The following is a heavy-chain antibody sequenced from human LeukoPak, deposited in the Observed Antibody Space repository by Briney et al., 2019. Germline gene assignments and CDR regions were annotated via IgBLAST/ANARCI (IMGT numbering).Heavy chain of an antibody. CDR1: GFTFSSSW. CDR2: INSDGSTT. D-gene: IGHD3-10*01. CDR3: ARVRDCGELFPCDY. J-gene: IGHJ4*02. Sequence: GGSLRLSCAASGFTFSSSWLYWVRQVPGKGLVWVSRINSDGSTTKYADSVKGRFTISRDNAKNTLYLQMNDLRAEDTAVYYCARVRDCGELFPCDYWGQGTLVTVSS. V-gene: IGHV3-74*03.